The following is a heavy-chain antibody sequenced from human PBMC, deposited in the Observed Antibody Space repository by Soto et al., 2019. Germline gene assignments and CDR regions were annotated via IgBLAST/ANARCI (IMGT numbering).Heavy chain of an antibody. D-gene: IGHD3-3*01. Sequence: SVKVSCKASGGTFSSYAISWVRQAPGQGLEWMGGIIPIFGTANYAQKFQGRVTITADKSTSTAYMELSSLRSEDTAVYYCAIRTIFGLPGYYYYGMDVWGQGTTVTVSS. CDR2: IIPIFGTA. CDR3: AIRTIFGLPGYYYYGMDV. V-gene: IGHV1-69*06. J-gene: IGHJ6*02. CDR1: GGTFSSYA.